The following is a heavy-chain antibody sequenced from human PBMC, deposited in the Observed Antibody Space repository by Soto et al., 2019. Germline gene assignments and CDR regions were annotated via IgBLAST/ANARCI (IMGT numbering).Heavy chain of an antibody. CDR2: IRSKAYGGTT. J-gene: IGHJ4*02. Sequence: GGSLRLSCTASGFTFGDYAMSWFRQAPGKGLEWVGFIRSKAYGGTTEYAASVKGRFTISRDDSKSIAYLQMNSLKTEDTAVYYCTRDPASSAATIFDYWGQGTLVTVSS. CDR3: TRDPASSAATIFDY. V-gene: IGHV3-49*03. CDR1: GFTFGDYA. D-gene: IGHD1-26*01.